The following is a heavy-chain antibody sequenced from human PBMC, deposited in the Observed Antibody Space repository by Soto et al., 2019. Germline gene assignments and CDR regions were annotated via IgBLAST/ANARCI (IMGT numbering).Heavy chain of an antibody. Sequence: GGSLRLSCAASGFTVSSKYMSRVRQAPGKGLEWVSLIQSGGPTYYADSVKGRFTISRDTSENTVHLQMDGLRAEDTAVYYCARDDVLCDGGRCYGVPLDVWGQGTSVTVSS. V-gene: IGHV3-66*01. CDR1: GFTVSSKY. D-gene: IGHD2-15*01. CDR3: ARDDVLCDGGRCYGVPLDV. CDR2: IQSGGPT. J-gene: IGHJ6*02.